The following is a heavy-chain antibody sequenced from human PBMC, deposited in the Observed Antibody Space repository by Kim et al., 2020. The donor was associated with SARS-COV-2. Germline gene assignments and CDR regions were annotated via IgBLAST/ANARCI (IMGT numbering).Heavy chain of an antibody. CDR2: IYYSGST. J-gene: IGHJ6*02. D-gene: IGHD5-18*01. CDR3: ARVLDTAMVGGGNYYYGMDV. Sequence: SETLSLTCTVSGGSISSYYWSWIRQPPGKGLEWIGYIYYSGSTNYNPSLKSRVTISVDTSKNQFSLKLSSVTAADTAVYYCARVLDTAMVGGGNYYYGMDVWGQGTTVTVSS. V-gene: IGHV4-59*13. CDR1: GGSISSYY.